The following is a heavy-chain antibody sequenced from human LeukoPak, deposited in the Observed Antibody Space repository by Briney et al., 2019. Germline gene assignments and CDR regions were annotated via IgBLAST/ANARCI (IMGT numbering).Heavy chain of an antibody. J-gene: IGHJ4*02. D-gene: IGHD3-9*01. Sequence: GGSLRLSCAASGFTFSNYAMSWVRQAPGKGLEWVSAIFGSGGSTYYADSVKGRFTVSRDNSKSTLYLQMNSLRAEDTALYYCAKWGDYDVLSGYYAPDYWGQGTLVTVSS. CDR2: IFGSGGST. V-gene: IGHV3-23*01. CDR1: GFTFSNYA. CDR3: AKWGDYDVLSGYYAPDY.